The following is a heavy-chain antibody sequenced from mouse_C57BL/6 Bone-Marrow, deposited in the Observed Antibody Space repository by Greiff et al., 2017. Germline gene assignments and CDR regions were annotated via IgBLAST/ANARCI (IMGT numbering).Heavy chain of an antibody. Sequence: VQLQQSGPELVKPGASVKISCKASGYTFTDYYMNWVKQSHGKSLEWIGDINPNNGGTSYNQKFKGKATLTVDKSSSTAYMELRSLTSEDSAVYYCAREDTTVVGYWGQGTTLTVSS. CDR2: INPNNGGT. V-gene: IGHV1-26*01. CDR1: GYTFTDYY. D-gene: IGHD1-1*01. CDR3: AREDTTVVGY. J-gene: IGHJ2*01.